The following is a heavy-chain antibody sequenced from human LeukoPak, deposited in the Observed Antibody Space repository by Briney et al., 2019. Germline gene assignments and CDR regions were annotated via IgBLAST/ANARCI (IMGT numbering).Heavy chain of an antibody. CDR1: GGSISSYF. V-gene: IGHV4-59*08. J-gene: IGHJ4*02. CDR3: ARHVAGLFDY. Sequence: PSETLSLTCTVSGGSISSYFWSWIRQPPGRGLEWIGYIYYSGGTNYNPSLKSRVTMSVDTSKNQFSLKLSSVTAADTAVYYCARHVAGLFDYWGQGTLVTVSS. D-gene: IGHD2-15*01. CDR2: IYYSGGT.